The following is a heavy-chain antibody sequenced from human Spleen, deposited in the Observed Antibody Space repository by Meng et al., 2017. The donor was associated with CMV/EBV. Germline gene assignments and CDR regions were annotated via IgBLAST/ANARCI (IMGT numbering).Heavy chain of an antibody. D-gene: IGHD3-16*01. V-gene: IGHV1-2*02. Sequence: VSCKASGYFFSDHFMHWVRQAPGQGLEWMGWIKPTSGYTNYAQNFQGRVTMTSDSSIATAYMELSGLTSDDMAVYYCTRDHDWGADYWGQGTLVTVSS. CDR2: IKPTSGYT. CDR3: TRDHDWGADY. CDR1: GYFFSDHF. J-gene: IGHJ4*02.